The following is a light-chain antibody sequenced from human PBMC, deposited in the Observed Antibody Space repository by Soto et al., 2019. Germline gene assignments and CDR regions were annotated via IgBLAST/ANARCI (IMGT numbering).Light chain of an antibody. J-gene: IGLJ2*01. CDR2: DVS. Sequence: QSALTQPAPVSGSPGQSITISCTGTSSDIGGYNYVSWYQQHPGKAPKLMIYDVSNRPSGVSYRFSGSKSGNTASLTISGLQAEDEADYYCSSYTSRSTLGVFGGGTKLTVL. CDR3: SSYTSRSTLGV. CDR1: SSDIGGYNY. V-gene: IGLV2-14*03.